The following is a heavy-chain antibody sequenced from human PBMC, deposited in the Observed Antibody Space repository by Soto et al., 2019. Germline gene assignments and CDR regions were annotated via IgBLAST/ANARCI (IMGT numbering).Heavy chain of an antibody. J-gene: IGHJ3*02. CDR1: GGSISSSSHY. V-gene: IGHV4-39*01. Sequence: SETLSLTCTVSGGSISSSSHYWGWIRQPPGKGLEWIGSIYYSGSTYYNPSLKSRVTISVDTSKNRFSLKLSSVTAADTAVYYCASRIAVAVAAFDIWGQGTMVTVSS. D-gene: IGHD6-19*01. CDR3: ASRIAVAVAAFDI. CDR2: IYYSGST.